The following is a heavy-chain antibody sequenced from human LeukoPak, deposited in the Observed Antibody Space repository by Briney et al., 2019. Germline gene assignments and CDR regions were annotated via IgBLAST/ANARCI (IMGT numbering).Heavy chain of an antibody. CDR3: ARGSAYGPLDY. CDR2: IYYSGST. Sequence: PSETLSLTCTVSGGSISSGGYYWSWIRQHPGKGLEWIGYIYYSGSTYYNPSLKSRVTTSVDTSKNQFSLKLSSVTAADTAVYYCARGSAYGPLDYWGQGTLVTVSS. CDR1: GGSISSGGYY. D-gene: IGHD2-8*01. V-gene: IGHV4-31*03. J-gene: IGHJ4*02.